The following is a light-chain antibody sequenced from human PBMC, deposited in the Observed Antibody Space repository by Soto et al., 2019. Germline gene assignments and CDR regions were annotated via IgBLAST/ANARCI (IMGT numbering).Light chain of an antibody. CDR3: QQNYNNPRT. CDR1: QDIGKY. Sequence: DIQMTQSPSSLSASVGDRVTITCRASQDIGKYLIWYQQKPGKAPKFLISAASILQSGVPSRFSGSGTGTDFTLTISSLQPEDFATYYCQQNYNNPRTFGQGTRLEIK. CDR2: AAS. J-gene: IGKJ5*01. V-gene: IGKV1-39*01.